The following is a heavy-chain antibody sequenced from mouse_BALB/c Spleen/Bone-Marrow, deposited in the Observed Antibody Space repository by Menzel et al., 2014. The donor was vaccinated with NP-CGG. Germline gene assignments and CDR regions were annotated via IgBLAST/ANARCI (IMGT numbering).Heavy chain of an antibody. CDR2: IDPANGNT. V-gene: IGHV14-3*02. D-gene: IGHD1-1*01. Sequence: VQLKESGAELVKPGASVKLSCTASGFNIKDTYMHWVKQRPEQGLEWIGRIDPANGNTKYDPKFQGKATITADTSSNTAYLQLSSLTSEVTAVYYCANYYYGYYFDSWGQGTTLTVSS. J-gene: IGHJ2*01. CDR1: GFNIKDTY. CDR3: ANYYYGYYFDS.